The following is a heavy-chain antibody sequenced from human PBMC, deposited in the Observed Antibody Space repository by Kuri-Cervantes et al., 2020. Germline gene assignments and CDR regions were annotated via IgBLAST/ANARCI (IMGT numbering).Heavy chain of an antibody. CDR3: AREDWLLGS. CDR2: ISSSGRTI. J-gene: IGHJ4*02. D-gene: IGHD3/OR15-3a*01. CDR1: GGSISSYY. Sequence: GGSLRLSCTVSGGSISSYYWSWIRQAPGKGLEWVSYISSSGRTIYYADSVEGRFTISRDNAKNSLYLQMNSLRAEDTAVYYCAREDWLLGSWGQGTLVTVSS. V-gene: IGHV3-11*04.